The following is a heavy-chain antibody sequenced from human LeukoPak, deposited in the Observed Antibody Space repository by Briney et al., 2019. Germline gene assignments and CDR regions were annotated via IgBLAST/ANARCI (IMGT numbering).Heavy chain of an antibody. Sequence: GGSLRLSCAASGFTFSSYAMSWVRQAPGKGLEWVSAISGSGGSTYYADSVKGRFTISRDNSKNTLYLRMNSLRAEDTAVYYCAKDQLWFASNSLDYWGQGTLVTVSS. CDR3: AKDQLWFASNSLDY. J-gene: IGHJ4*02. V-gene: IGHV3-23*01. D-gene: IGHD5-18*01. CDR2: ISGSGGST. CDR1: GFTFSSYA.